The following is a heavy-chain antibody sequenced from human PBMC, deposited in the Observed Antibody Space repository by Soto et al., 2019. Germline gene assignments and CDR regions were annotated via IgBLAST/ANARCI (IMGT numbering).Heavy chain of an antibody. D-gene: IGHD2-15*01. CDR1: GFTVSRKY. CDR3: ARDDVRCDGGRCYGVPLGV. CDR2: IQSGGPT. J-gene: IGHJ6*04. V-gene: IGHV3-66*01. Sequence: EVHLVESGGGLVQPGGSLRLSCAASGFTVSRKYMSWVRQAPGKGLEWVSLIQSGGPTYYADSVKGRFTISRDTSENTLHLQMDSLRAEDTAVYYCARDDVRCDGGRCYGVPLGVWGKVTTVTVSS.